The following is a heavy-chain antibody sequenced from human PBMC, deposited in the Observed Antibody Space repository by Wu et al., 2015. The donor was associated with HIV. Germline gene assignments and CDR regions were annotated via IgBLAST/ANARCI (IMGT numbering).Heavy chain of an antibody. V-gene: IGHV1-46*01. CDR3: ARGVQWLRITDDWFDP. J-gene: IGHJ5*02. Sequence: QVQLVQSGAEVKKPGASVKVSCKASGYTFTSYYMHWVRQAPGQGLEWMGIINPSGGSTSYAQKFQGRVTMTRDTSTSTVYMELSSLRSEDTAVYYCARGVQWLRITDDWFDPWGQGTLVTVSS. CDR2: INPSGGST. D-gene: IGHD6-19*01. CDR1: GYTFTSYY.